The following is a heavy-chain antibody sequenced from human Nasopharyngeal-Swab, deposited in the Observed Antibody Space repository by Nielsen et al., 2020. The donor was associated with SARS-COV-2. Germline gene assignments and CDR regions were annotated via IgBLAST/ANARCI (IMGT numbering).Heavy chain of an antibody. CDR1: GFTLSSYE. D-gene: IGHD3-22*01. CDR2: ISSSGSTI. Sequence: GESLKISCAASGFTLSSYEMNWVRQAPGKGLEWVSYISSSGSTIYYADSVKGRFTISRDNAKNSLYLQMNSLRAEDTAVYYCARTLGGYYYFDYWGQGTLVTVSS. CDR3: ARTLGGYYYFDY. J-gene: IGHJ4*02. V-gene: IGHV3-48*03.